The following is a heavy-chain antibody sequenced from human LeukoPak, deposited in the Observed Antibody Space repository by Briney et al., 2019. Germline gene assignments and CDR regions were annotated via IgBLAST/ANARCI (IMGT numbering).Heavy chain of an antibody. CDR3: VGFYETY. CDR1: GNYW. J-gene: IGHJ4*02. V-gene: IGHV3-74*01. Sequence: GSLRLSCAASGNYWMHWVRQAPGKGLVWVSHINSDGSWTGYADSVKGRFTISKDNAKNTVYLRMNNLRAEDTAVYYCVGFYETYWGRGTLVTVSS. CDR2: INSDGSWT. D-gene: IGHD2/OR15-2a*01.